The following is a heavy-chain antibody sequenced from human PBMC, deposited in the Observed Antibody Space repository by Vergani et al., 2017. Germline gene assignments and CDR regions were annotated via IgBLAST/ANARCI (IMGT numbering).Heavy chain of an antibody. CDR2: INAGNGNT. J-gene: IGHJ4*02. V-gene: IGHV1-3*01. Sequence: QVQLVQSWAEVKKPGASVKVSCKASGYTFTTYAMHWVRQAPGQRLEWMGWINAGNGNTKYSQKFQGRVTITRYTSASTDYMELSSLRSEDTAVYYCAREGFYDYVWGSYRLRGGYYFDYWGQGTLVTVSS. D-gene: IGHD3-16*02. CDR3: AREGFYDYVWGSYRLRGGYYFDY. CDR1: GYTFTTYA.